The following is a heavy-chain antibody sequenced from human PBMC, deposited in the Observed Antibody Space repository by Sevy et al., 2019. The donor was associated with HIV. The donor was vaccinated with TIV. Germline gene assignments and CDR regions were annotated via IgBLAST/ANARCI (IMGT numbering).Heavy chain of an antibody. CDR1: GFTFSSYW. CDR2: IKRDGSEK. CDR3: AREIGDSGSYLHFDY. J-gene: IGHJ4*02. V-gene: IGHV3-7*03. Sequence: GGSLRLSCAASGFTFSSYWMSWVRQAPGKGLEWVANIKRDGSEKYYVDSVKGRFTISRDNAKNSLYLQMNSLRAEDTAVYYCAREIGDSGSYLHFDYWGQGTLVTVSS. D-gene: IGHD1-26*01.